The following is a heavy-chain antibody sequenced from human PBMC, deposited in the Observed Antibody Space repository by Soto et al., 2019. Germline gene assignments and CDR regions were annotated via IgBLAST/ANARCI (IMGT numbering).Heavy chain of an antibody. CDR3: ALQGRYSYGYRVEY. CDR2: IYHSGST. Sequence: QVQLQESGPGLVKSSGTLSLTCAVAGGAISRSNWWSWVRQPPGKGLEWIGEIYHSGSTNYNPSLKSRVTISVDKSKNQFSLKLSSVTAADTAVYYCALQGRYSYGYRVEYWGQGTLVTVSS. CDR1: GGAISRSNW. J-gene: IGHJ4*02. D-gene: IGHD5-18*01. V-gene: IGHV4-4*02.